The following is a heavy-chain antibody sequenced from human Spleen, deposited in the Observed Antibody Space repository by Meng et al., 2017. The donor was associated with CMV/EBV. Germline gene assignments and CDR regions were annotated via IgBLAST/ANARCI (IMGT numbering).Heavy chain of an antibody. CDR3: ARGVRWLPSEPVPWLDY. CDR2: INPSGGST. D-gene: IGHD5-24*01. CDR1: GYTFTSYY. Sequence: ASVKVSCKASGYTFTSYYMHWVRQAPGQGLEWMGIINPSGGSTSYAQKFQGRVTMTRDTSTSTVYMELSSLRSEDTDVYYCARGVRWLPSEPVPWLDYWGQGTLVTVSS. V-gene: IGHV1-46*01. J-gene: IGHJ4*02.